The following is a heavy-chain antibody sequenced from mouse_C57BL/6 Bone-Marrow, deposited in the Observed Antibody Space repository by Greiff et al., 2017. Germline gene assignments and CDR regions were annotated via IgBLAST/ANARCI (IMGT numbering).Heavy chain of an antibody. V-gene: IGHV1-63*01. J-gene: IGHJ3*01. CDR3: ARGELRLRGTWFAY. D-gene: IGHD3-2*02. CDR1: GYTFTNYW. CDR2: IYPGGGYT. Sequence: VKLMESGAELVRPGTSVKMSCKASGYTFTNYWIGWAKQRPGHGLEWIGDIYPGGGYTNYNEKFKGKATLTADKSSSTAYMQFSSLTSEDSAIYYCARGELRLRGTWFAYWGQGTLVTVSA.